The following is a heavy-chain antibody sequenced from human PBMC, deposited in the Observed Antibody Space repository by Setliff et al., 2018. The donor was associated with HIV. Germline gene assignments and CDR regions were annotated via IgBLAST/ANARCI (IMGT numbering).Heavy chain of an antibody. CDR1: GGSIGSGSYY. CDR3: AMLDTSDYDTNYYYYYMDV. V-gene: IGHV4-39*01. D-gene: IGHD5-12*01. CDR2: LYYSGST. J-gene: IGHJ6*03. Sequence: SETLSLTCTVSGGSIGSGSYYWGWVRQPPGKGLEWIGSLYYSGSTYYNPSLKSRVTISVDTSKNQLSLKLTSVTAADTAVYYCAMLDTSDYDTNYYYYYMDVWGEGTTVTVSS.